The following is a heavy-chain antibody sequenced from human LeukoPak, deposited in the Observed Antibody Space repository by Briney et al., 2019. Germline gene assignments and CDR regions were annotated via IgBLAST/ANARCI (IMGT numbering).Heavy chain of an antibody. CDR2: INHSGST. V-gene: IGHV4-34*01. D-gene: IGHD6-13*01. Sequence: SETLSLTCAVYGGSFSGYYWSWIRQPPGKGLEWIGEINHSGSTNYNPSLKSRVTISVDTSKNQFSLKLSSVTAADMAVYYCARVLPFIAAAGYYYFDYWGQGTLVTVSS. J-gene: IGHJ4*02. CDR3: ARVLPFIAAAGYYYFDY. CDR1: GGSFSGYY.